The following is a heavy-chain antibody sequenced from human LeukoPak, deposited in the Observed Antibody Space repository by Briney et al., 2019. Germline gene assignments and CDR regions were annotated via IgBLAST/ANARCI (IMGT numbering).Heavy chain of an antibody. CDR1: GFTFSSYE. Sequence: PGGSLSLSCAASGFTFSSYEMNWVRQAPGKGLEWVSYISSSGSTIYYADSVKGRFTISRDNAKNSLYLQMNSLRAEDTAVYYCASGGGYCSSTSCYTGGWFDPWGQGTLVTVSS. CDR2: ISSSGSTI. J-gene: IGHJ5*02. D-gene: IGHD2-2*02. CDR3: ASGGGYCSSTSCYTGGWFDP. V-gene: IGHV3-48*03.